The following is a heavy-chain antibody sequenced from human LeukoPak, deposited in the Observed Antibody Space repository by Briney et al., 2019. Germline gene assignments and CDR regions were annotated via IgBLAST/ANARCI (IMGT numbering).Heavy chain of an antibody. D-gene: IGHD3-9*01. V-gene: IGHV1-8*02. J-gene: IGHJ4*02. Sequence: ASVKVSCKASGYTFTGYYMHWVRQAPGQGLEWMGWMNPNSGNTGYAQKFQGRVTMTRNTSISTAYMELSSLRSEDTAVYYCASIPVDILTGYNDYWGQGTLVTVSS. CDR1: GYTFTGYY. CDR3: ASIPVDILTGYNDY. CDR2: MNPNSGNT.